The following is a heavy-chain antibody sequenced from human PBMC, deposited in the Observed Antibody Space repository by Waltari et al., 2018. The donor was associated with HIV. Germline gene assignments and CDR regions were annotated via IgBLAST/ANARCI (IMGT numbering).Heavy chain of an antibody. CDR3: AKESMAGLYYYYGMDV. CDR2: ISWNSGSI. V-gene: IGHV3-9*01. CDR1: GFTFDDYA. Sequence: EVHLVESGGGLVQPGRSLRLSCAASGFTFDDYAMHWVRQAPGQGLGWVAGISWNSGSIGYADSVKGRFTISRDNAKTSLYLQMNSLRDEDTALYYCAKESMAGLYYYYGMDVWGQGTTVTVSS. D-gene: IGHD6-19*01. J-gene: IGHJ6*02.